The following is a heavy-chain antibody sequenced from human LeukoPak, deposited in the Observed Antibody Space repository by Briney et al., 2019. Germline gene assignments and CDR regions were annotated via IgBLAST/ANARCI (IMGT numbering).Heavy chain of an antibody. J-gene: IGHJ5*01. V-gene: IGHV4-39*07. D-gene: IGHD3-10*01. CDR1: GGSISSSSYY. CDR2: IYSSGST. CDR3: ARGPPDFYNSGSYYNGYNWFDS. Sequence: SETLSLTCTVSGGSISSSSYYWDWIRQPPGKGLEWIGSIYSSGSTNYNPSLKSRVTISADTSKNQFSLTLTSVTAADTAVYYCARGPPDFYNSGSYYNGYNWFDSWGQGTLVTVSS.